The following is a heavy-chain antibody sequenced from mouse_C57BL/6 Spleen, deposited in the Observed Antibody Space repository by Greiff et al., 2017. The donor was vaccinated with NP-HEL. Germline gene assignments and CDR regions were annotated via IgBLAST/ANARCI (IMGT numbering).Heavy chain of an antibody. D-gene: IGHD2-5*01. CDR1: GYTFTSYW. Sequence: QVQLQQPGAELVKPGASVKLSCKASGYTFTSYWMHWVKQRPGQGLEWIGMIHPNSGSTNYNEKFKSKATLTVDKSSSTAYMQLSSLTSEDSAVYYCAIYSNYGGGFDYWGQGTTLTVSS. V-gene: IGHV1-64*01. CDR3: AIYSNYGGGFDY. CDR2: IHPNSGST. J-gene: IGHJ2*01.